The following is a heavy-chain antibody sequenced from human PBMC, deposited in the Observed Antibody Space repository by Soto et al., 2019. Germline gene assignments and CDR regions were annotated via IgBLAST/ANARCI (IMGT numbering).Heavy chain of an antibody. J-gene: IGHJ4*02. CDR3: ARWGIAAGDD. CDR2: IWYDGSNK. D-gene: IGHD6-13*01. Sequence: QVQLVESGGGVVQPGRSLRLSCAASGFTFSSYGMHWVRQAPGKGLEWVAVIWYDGSNKYYADSVKGRFTISRDNSKNTLNLQLNSLRAEDTAVYYCARWGIAAGDDWGQGTLVTVSS. CDR1: GFTFSSYG. V-gene: IGHV3-33*01.